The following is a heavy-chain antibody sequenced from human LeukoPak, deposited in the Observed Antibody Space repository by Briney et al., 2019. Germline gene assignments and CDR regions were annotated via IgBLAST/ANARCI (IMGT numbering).Heavy chain of an antibody. CDR1: GGTFSSYA. CDR2: IIPILGIA. J-gene: IGHJ4*02. V-gene: IGHV1-69*04. CDR3: ARGSGYYDSSGYYYLDY. Sequence: GSSVKVSCTASGGTFSSYAISWVRQAPGQGLEWMGRIIPILGIANYAQKFQGRVTITADKSTSTAYMELSSLRSEDTAVYYCARGSGYYDSSGYYYLDYWGQGTLVTVSS. D-gene: IGHD3-22*01.